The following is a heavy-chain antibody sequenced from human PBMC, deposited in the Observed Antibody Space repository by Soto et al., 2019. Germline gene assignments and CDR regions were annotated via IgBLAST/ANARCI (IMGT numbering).Heavy chain of an antibody. D-gene: IGHD5-18*01. J-gene: IGHJ6*02. Sequence: QVQLVQSGAEVKKPGSSVKVSCKASGGTFSSYAFRWVRQAPGQGLEWMGGIIPIYGATNYAQNFQGRVTITAXXXTXXAEESTSTAYMELSSLRSEDTAVYYCARGYSYGLYYYGMDVWGQGTTVTVSS. V-gene: IGHV1-69*12. CDR3: ARGYSYGLYYYGMDV. CDR2: IIPIYGAT. CDR1: GGTFSSYA.